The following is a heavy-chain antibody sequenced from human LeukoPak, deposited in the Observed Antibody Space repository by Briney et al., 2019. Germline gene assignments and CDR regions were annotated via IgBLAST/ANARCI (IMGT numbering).Heavy chain of an antibody. CDR1: GFTFSSYS. Sequence: GGSLRLSCAASGFTFSSYSMNWVRQAPGKGLEWVSSISSSSSYIYYADSVKGRFTISRDNAKNSLYLQMNSLRAEDTAVYYCARVVISPRWEWLVRGAFDIWGHGTMVTVSS. V-gene: IGHV3-21*01. CDR3: ARVVISPRWEWLVRGAFDI. CDR2: ISSSSSYI. D-gene: IGHD6-19*01. J-gene: IGHJ3*02.